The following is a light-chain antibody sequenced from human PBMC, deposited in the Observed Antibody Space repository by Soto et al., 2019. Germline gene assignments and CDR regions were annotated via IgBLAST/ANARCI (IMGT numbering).Light chain of an antibody. J-gene: IGKJ1*01. CDR2: DAS. CDR3: EQYYNFPSK. V-gene: IGKV1-5*01. Sequence: DIEMTQSPSTLSASVGDRVTITCRASQDISRWLAWYQQKPGKPPKLLIYDASGLDGGVPSTFSGSRFGTEFTLANTGLQPVDFATSYYEQYYNFPSKFGQRTNVDFK. CDR1: QDISRW.